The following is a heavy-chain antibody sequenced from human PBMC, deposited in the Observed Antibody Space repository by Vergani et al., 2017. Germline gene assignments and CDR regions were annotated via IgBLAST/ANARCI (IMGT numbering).Heavy chain of an antibody. J-gene: IGHJ2*01. D-gene: IGHD6-13*01. CDR2: INWNSDSI. V-gene: IGHV3-9*01. CDR3: VKDIAASGNYWYFDL. Sequence: EVQLVESGGGLVKPGRSLRLSCAASGFTFDDYAMHWVRKAPGKGLEWVSGINWNSDSIAYAYSVKGRFTISRDNAKNSLYLQMNSLRAEDTALYYCVKDIAASGNYWYFDLWGRGTLVTVSS. CDR1: GFTFDDYA.